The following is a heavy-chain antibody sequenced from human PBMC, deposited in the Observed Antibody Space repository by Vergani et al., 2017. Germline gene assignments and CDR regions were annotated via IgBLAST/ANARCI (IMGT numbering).Heavy chain of an antibody. V-gene: IGHV3-23*01. D-gene: IGHD6-19*01. J-gene: IGHJ4*02. CDR3: AKGGSGWYGSQIDY. CDR2: ITGSGSNT. Sequence: EVRLLESGGKLVQPGGSLRLSCAASGFTFSSYAMSWVRQAPGKGLEWVSAITGSGSNTYYADSVKGRFTISRYNSKNTLYLQMNSLRAEDTAVYYCAKGGSGWYGSQIDYWGQGTLVTVSS. CDR1: GFTFSSYA.